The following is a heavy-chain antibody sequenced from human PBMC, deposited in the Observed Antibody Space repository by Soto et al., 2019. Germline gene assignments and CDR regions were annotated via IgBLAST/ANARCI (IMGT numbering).Heavy chain of an antibody. CDR1: GFTFSRSD. J-gene: IGHJ4*02. Sequence: EVQLLDSGGGLVQPGGSLRLSCEASGFTFSRSDMCWVRQAPGKGLEWSSSITTSGARTFYADSVKGRFTIPRDNSKKTLYLQMNSLRVDDTGVYFCAKRGGGDLGDWGQGTPVAVSS. CDR3: AKRGGGDLGD. CDR2: ITTSGART. V-gene: IGHV3-23*01. D-gene: IGHD2-21*02.